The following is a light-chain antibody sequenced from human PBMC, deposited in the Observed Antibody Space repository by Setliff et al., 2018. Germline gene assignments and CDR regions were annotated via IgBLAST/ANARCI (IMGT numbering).Light chain of an antibody. CDR3: SSYSGSSTLV. J-gene: IGLJ1*01. CDR2: EVS. Sequence: HSALTQPASVSGSPGQSITISCTGTSSDVGGYNYVSWYQRHPGKAPKLMIYEVSDRPSGVSNRFSGSRSGNTASLTISGLQAEDEADYYCSSYSGSSTLVFGTGTKVTVL. CDR1: SSDVGGYNY. V-gene: IGLV2-14*01.